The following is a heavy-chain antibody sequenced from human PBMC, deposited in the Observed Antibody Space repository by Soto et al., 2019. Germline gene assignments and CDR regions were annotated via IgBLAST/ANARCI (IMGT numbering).Heavy chain of an antibody. CDR3: ARGRYGGNPSYYYYGMDV. Sequence: QVQLVQSGAEVKKPGSSVKVSCKASGGTFSSYAISWVRQAPGQGLEWMGGIIPIFGTANYAQKFQGRGTITADXXTXTXXMELSSLRSEDTAVYYGARGRYGGNPSYYYYGMDVWGQGTTVTVSS. J-gene: IGHJ6*02. CDR1: GGTFSSYA. D-gene: IGHD4-17*01. V-gene: IGHV1-69*12. CDR2: IIPIFGTA.